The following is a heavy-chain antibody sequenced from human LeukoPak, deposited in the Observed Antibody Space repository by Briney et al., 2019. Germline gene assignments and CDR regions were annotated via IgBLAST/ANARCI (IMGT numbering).Heavy chain of an antibody. CDR1: GGSFSGYY. V-gene: IGHV4-34*01. CDR3: ARGRNSSSWHGGYYGMDV. D-gene: IGHD6-13*01. CDR2: INHSGST. J-gene: IGHJ6*02. Sequence: SETLSLTCAVYGGSFSGYYWSWIRQPPGKGLEWIGEINHSGSTNYNPSLKSRVTISVDTSKNQFSLKLSSVTAADTAVYYCARGRNSSSWHGGYYGMDVWGQGTTVTVSS.